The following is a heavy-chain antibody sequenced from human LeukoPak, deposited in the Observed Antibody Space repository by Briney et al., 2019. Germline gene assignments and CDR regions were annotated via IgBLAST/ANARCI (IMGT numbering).Heavy chain of an antibody. CDR2: MNPNSGNT. CDR3: ARRVGNIAYYYYYMDV. V-gene: IGHV1-8*01. Sequence: ASVKVSCKASGYTFTSYDISWVRQATGQGLEWMGWMNPNSGNTGYAQKFQGRVTMTRNTSISTAYMELSSLRSEDTAVYYCARRVGNIAYYYYYMDVWGKGTTVTVSS. CDR1: GYTFTSYD. J-gene: IGHJ6*03.